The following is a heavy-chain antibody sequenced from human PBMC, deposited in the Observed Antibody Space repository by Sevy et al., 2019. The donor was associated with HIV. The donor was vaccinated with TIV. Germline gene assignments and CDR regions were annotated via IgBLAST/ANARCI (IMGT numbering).Heavy chain of an antibody. J-gene: IGHJ4*02. CDR1: GFTFSSYA. CDR2: ISGSGGST. Sequence: GGSLRLSCAASGFTFSSYAMSWVRQAPGKGLEWVSAISGSGGSTYYADSVKGRFTISRDNSKNTLYLQMNSLRAEDTAVYYCAKDRAIVVVVASYFDYLGQGTLVTVSS. CDR3: AKDRAIVVVVASYFDY. V-gene: IGHV3-23*01. D-gene: IGHD2-15*01.